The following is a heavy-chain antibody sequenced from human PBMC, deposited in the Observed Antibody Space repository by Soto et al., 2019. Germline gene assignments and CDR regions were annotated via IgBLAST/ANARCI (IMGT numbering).Heavy chain of an antibody. CDR2: ISGSGGST. CDR3: AVKSRYSSSSPPYYYYYYGMDV. D-gene: IGHD6-6*01. CDR1: GFTFSGYA. Sequence: GGSLRLSCAASGFTFSGYAMSWVRQAPGKGLEWVSAISGSGGSTYYADSVKGRFTISRDNSKNTLYLQMNSLRAEDTAVYYCAVKSRYSSSSPPYYYYYYGMDVWGQGTTVTVSS. V-gene: IGHV3-23*01. J-gene: IGHJ6*02.